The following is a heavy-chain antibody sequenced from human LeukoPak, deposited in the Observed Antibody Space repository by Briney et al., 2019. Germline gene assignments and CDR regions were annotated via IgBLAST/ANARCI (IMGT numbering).Heavy chain of an antibody. CDR1: GGSISSSSYY. J-gene: IGHJ4*02. V-gene: IGHV4-39*01. Sequence: SETLSLTCTVSGGSISSSSYYWGWIRQPPGKGLEWIGSIYYSGSTYYNPSLKSRVTISVDTSKNQFSLKLSSVTAADTAVYYCARSPSFGWGYYFDYWGQGTLVTVSS. CDR2: IYYSGST. CDR3: ARSPSFGWGYYFDY. D-gene: IGHD3-10*01.